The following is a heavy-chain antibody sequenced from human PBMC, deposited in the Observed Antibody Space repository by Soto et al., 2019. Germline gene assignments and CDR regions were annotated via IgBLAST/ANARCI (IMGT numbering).Heavy chain of an antibody. CDR1: GFTFSTSA. V-gene: IGHV1-58*01. CDR2: IDVGSGNA. D-gene: IGHD3-9*01. Sequence: GASVKVSCKTSGFTFSTSAVHWVRQARGHRLQWIGWIDVGSGNANYAQMLQERVTISRDMSTSTAYMELSSLKASDTAMYYCARHRNFDILTGHPDYWGQGTLVTVSS. CDR3: ARHRNFDILTGHPDY. J-gene: IGHJ4*02.